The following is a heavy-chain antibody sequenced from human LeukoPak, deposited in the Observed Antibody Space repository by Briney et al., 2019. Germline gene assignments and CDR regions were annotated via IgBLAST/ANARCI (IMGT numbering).Heavy chain of an antibody. V-gene: IGHV1-69*13. D-gene: IGHD3-10*01. J-gene: IGHJ4*02. CDR3: VKDRGVGVPKDYDY. Sequence: SVKVSCKISGGTFRSYGIHWVRQAPGQGLEWMGGIIPIFGTPNYAQKFHGRVTITADGSTSTAYMDLRSLRSEDTAVYYCVKDRGVGVPKDYDYWGQGTLVTVSS. CDR1: GGTFRSYG. CDR2: IIPIFGTP.